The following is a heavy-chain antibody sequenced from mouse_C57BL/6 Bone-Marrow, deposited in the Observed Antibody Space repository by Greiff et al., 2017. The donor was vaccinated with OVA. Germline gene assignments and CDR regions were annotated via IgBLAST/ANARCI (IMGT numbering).Heavy chain of an antibody. D-gene: IGHD2-5*01. CDR1: YTFTDYYM. Sequence: VQLQQSGPELVKPGASVKMSCKASGYTFTDYYMHWVKQKPGKGLEWIGEIYPGSGNTYYNEKFKGKATLTADTSSSTAYMQLSSLTSEDSAVSSPYSNYGWYFDVWGTGTTVTVSS. V-gene: IGHV1-83*01. CDR2: YPGSGNTY. CDR3: SNYGWYFDV. J-gene: IGHJ1*03.